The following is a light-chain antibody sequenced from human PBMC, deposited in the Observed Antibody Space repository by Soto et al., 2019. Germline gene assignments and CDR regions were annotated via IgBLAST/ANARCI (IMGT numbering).Light chain of an antibody. V-gene: IGKV3-11*01. Sequence: EVVLTQSPATLSLSPGESATLSCRASQSVSSYLVWYQQKLGQAPRLLIYDASNRATGIPARFSGSGSGTDFTLTISSLEPEDFAGYFCQQRSNWPLTFGGGTKVEIK. J-gene: IGKJ4*01. CDR2: DAS. CDR1: QSVSSY. CDR3: QQRSNWPLT.